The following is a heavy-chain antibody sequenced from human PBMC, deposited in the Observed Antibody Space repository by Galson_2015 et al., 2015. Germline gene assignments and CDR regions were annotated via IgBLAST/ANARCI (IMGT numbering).Heavy chain of an antibody. CDR2: IKQDGSEK. CDR1: GFTFSSYW. CDR3: ARGPDLDYDFWSGYLP. V-gene: IGHV3-7*04. J-gene: IGHJ5*02. Sequence: SLRLSCAASGFTFSSYWMSWVRQAPGKGLEWVANIKQDGSEKYYVDSVKGRFTISRDNAKNSLYLQMNSLRAEDTAVYYCARGPDLDYDFWSGYLPWGQGTLVTVSS. D-gene: IGHD3-3*01.